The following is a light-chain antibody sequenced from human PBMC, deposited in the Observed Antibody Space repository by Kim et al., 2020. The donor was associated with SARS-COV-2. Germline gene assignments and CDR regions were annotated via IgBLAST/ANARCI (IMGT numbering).Light chain of an antibody. CDR3: QQYGSSPLT. CDR1: RSVSSSY. Sequence: STPERTALPSSTSRSVSSSYLAWYQQKPGQAPRLLIYGASSRATGIPDRFSGSGSGTDFTLTISRLEPEDFAVYYCQQYGSSPLTFGGGTKVDIK. V-gene: IGKV3-20*01. CDR2: GAS. J-gene: IGKJ4*02.